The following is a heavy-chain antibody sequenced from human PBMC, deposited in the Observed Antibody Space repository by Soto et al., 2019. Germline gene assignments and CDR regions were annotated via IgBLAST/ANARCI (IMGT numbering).Heavy chain of an antibody. CDR3: ARATYYDILTRTGGHFDY. D-gene: IGHD3-9*01. J-gene: IGHJ4*02. CDR2: ISAYNGNT. V-gene: IGHV1-18*01. CDR1: GYTFTSYG. Sequence: QVQLVQSGAEVKKPGASVKVSCKASGYTFTSYGISWVRQAPGQGLEWMGWISAYNGNTNYAQKLQGRVTMTTDTXTXTXXMELRSLRSDDTAVYYCARATYYDILTRTGGHFDYWGQGTLVTVSS.